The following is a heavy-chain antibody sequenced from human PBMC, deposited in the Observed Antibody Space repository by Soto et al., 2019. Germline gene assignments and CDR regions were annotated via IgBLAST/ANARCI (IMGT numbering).Heavy chain of an antibody. CDR3: ARRGGVEQLVQDY. CDR2: INHSGST. V-gene: IGHV4-34*01. Sequence: TSETLSLTCAVYGGSFSGYYWSWVRQPPGKGLEWIGEINHSGSTNYNPSLKSRVTISVDTSKNQFSLKLSSVTAADTAVYYCARRGGVEQLVQDYWGQGTLVTVSS. CDR1: GGSFSGYY. J-gene: IGHJ4*02. D-gene: IGHD6-6*01.